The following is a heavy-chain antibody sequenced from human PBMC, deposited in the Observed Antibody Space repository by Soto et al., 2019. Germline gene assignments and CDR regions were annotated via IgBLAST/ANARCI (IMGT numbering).Heavy chain of an antibody. J-gene: IGHJ4*02. CDR1: GGTFSSYT. D-gene: IGHD5-12*01. CDR3: ASWGGVATSAY. CDR2: IIPILGIA. V-gene: IGHV1-69*02. Sequence: QVQLVQSGAEVKKPGSSVKVSCKASGGTFSSYTISWVRQAPGQGLEWRGRIIPILGIANYAQKFQGRVTITADKSTSTAYMELSSLRSEDTAVYYCASWGGVATSAYWGQGTLVTVSS.